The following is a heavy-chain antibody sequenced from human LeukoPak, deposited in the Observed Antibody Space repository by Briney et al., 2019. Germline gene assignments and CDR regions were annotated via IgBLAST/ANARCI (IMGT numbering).Heavy chain of an antibody. CDR3: ARHVPSDDFWSGFYVFDP. J-gene: IGHJ5*02. Sequence: PSETLSLTCNVSGGSISNFYWSWIRQAPGKGLEWIGYISYSGGTNYNPPLKSRATISLDTSANQFSLSLSSVTAADTAMYYCARHVPSDDFWSGFYVFDPWGQGTLVSVSS. D-gene: IGHD3-3*01. CDR2: ISYSGGT. V-gene: IGHV4-59*08. CDR1: GGSISNFY.